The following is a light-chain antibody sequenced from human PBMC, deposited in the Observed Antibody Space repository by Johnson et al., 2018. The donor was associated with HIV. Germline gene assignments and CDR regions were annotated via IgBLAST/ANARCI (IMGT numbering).Light chain of an antibody. CDR3: GTWDSSLTSYV. CDR1: SSNIGNNY. J-gene: IGLJ1*01. V-gene: IGLV1-51*02. Sequence: QPVLTQPPSVSAAPGQKVTISCSGSSSNIGNNYVSWYQQLPGTAPKLLIYENNKLPSGIPDRFSGSKSGTSATLGITGLQTGDEADYYCGTWDSSLTSYVFGAGTKVTVL. CDR2: ENN.